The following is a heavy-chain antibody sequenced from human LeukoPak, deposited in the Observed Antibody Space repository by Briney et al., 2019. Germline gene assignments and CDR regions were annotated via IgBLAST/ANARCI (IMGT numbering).Heavy chain of an antibody. CDR2: INPNSGGT. CDR3: ARVRGYYDSSGYWDY. V-gene: IGHV1-2*02. Sequence: ASVKVSCKASGYTFTGYYMHWVRQAPGQGLEWMGWINPNSGGTNYAQKFQGRVTMTRDTSISTAYMELSRLRSDDTAVYYCARVRGYYDSSGYWDYWGQGTLVTVSS. D-gene: IGHD3-22*01. CDR1: GYTFTGYY. J-gene: IGHJ4*02.